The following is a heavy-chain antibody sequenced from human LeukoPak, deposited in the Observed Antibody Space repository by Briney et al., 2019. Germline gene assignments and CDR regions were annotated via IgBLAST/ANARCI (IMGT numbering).Heavy chain of an antibody. CDR1: GFTFDDYG. CDR2: INSNGGST. D-gene: IGHD3-9*01. J-gene: IGHJ6*03. Sequence: GGSVRLSCAASGFTFDDYGMSWVRQAPGKGLEWVSGINSNGGSTGYADSVKGRFTISRDNAKNSLYLQMNRLRAEDTALYYCARTFYDISTGYYPTGYMDVWGKGTTVTVSS. V-gene: IGHV3-20*04. CDR3: ARTFYDISTGYYPTGYMDV.